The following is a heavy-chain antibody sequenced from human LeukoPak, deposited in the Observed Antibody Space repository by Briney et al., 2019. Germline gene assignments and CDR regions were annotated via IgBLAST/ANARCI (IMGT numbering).Heavy chain of an antibody. D-gene: IGHD1-26*01. V-gene: IGHV4-31*03. J-gene: IGHJ4*02. Sequence: PSQTLSLTCTVSGGSISSGGYYWSWIRQHPGKGLEWIGYIYYSGSTYYNPSLKSRVTISVDASKNQFSLKLSSVTAADTAVYYCARDQRVGAIDYWGQGTLVTVPS. CDR2: IYYSGST. CDR3: ARDQRVGAIDY. CDR1: GGSISSGGYY.